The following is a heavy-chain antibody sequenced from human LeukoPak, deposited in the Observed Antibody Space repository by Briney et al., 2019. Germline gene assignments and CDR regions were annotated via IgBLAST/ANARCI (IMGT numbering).Heavy chain of an antibody. CDR3: ARVGGEKRYSSSWKTWDYSYYMDV. D-gene: IGHD6-13*01. CDR1: GGSISSSDYY. Sequence: SETLSLTCTVPGGSISSSDYYWGWIRQPPGKGLEWIGNIYYNGRTYYNPSLKSRVTISVDTSKNQSSLKLSSVTAADTAVYYCARVGGEKRYSSSWKTWDYSYYMDVWGKGTTVTVSS. J-gene: IGHJ6*03. V-gene: IGHV4-39*07. CDR2: IYYNGRT.